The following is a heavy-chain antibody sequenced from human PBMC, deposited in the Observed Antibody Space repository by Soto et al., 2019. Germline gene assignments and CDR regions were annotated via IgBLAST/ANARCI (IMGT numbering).Heavy chain of an antibody. V-gene: IGHV1-18*01. CDR3: ARDAAAGLNDY. CDR1: GYTVTSYA. J-gene: IGHJ4*02. D-gene: IGHD6-13*01. CDR2: ISAYNGNT. Sequence: QVQLVQSGAEVKKPGASVKVSCKASGYTVTSYAISWVRQAPGQGLEWRGWISAYNGNTNYAQNFQGRATMTTDTSTTTAYMELRSLRSDDTAVYYCARDAAAGLNDYWCQGTLVTVSS.